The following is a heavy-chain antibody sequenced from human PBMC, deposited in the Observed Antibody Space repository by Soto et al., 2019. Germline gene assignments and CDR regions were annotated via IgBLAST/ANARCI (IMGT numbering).Heavy chain of an antibody. CDR3: GRDFCTGVHYGS. J-gene: IGHJ5*02. V-gene: IGHV3-53*02. CDR2: IFSNGSI. CDR1: GFSVNDNY. D-gene: IGHD2-8*02. Sequence: EGRLVETGGGTTQPGGFLTLSCAASGFSVNDNYMSWVRQAPGKGLEWVADIFSNGSIYYADSVRGRFTISRDGFKNTLDCQLSSLRVDDTARFFCGRDFCTGVHYGSWGQGTLVLVAS.